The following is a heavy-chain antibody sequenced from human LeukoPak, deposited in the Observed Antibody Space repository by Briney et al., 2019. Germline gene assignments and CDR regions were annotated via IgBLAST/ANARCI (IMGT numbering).Heavy chain of an antibody. CDR1: GGAFSGYY. V-gene: IGHV4-34*01. CDR3: ARVGYCSSTSCRQFDC. CDR2: INHSGGT. D-gene: IGHD2-2*03. Sequence: KASETLSLTCTVYGGAFSGYYWSWIRQPPGRGLEWLGEINHSGGTNDNPSLKTRVTISVDTSKNQFSLKLSSVTAAHTAVYYCARVGYCSSTSCRQFDCWGQGTLVTVSS. J-gene: IGHJ4*02.